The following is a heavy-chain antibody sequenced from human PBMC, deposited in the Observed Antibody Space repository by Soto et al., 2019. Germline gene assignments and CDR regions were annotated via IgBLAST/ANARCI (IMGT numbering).Heavy chain of an antibody. V-gene: IGHV3-72*01. CDR3: ARAVAYGAYGYYYYGMDV. Sequence: EVQLVESGGGLVQPGGSLSLSCAASGFTLSDHYMDWVRQAPGKGLAWVGRSTNKANSYTADYAPSVKGRFTISIDDSKNSLHLQMNSLKTEDTAMYFCARAVAYGAYGYYYYGMDVWGPGTTVTVS. J-gene: IGHJ6*02. CDR1: GFTLSDHY. CDR2: STNKANSYTA. D-gene: IGHD4-17*01.